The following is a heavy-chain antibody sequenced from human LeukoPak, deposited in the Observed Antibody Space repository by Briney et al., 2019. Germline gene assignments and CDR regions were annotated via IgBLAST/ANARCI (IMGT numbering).Heavy chain of an antibody. Sequence: GESLKISCKGSGCSFTSYWIGWVRQMPGKGLEWMGIIYPGDSDTRYSPSFQGQVTISADKSISTAYLQWSSLKASDTAMYYCARVSPFYDSSGYNDYWGQGTLVTVSS. CDR1: GCSFTSYW. D-gene: IGHD3-22*01. CDR2: IYPGDSDT. CDR3: ARVSPFYDSSGYNDY. V-gene: IGHV5-51*01. J-gene: IGHJ4*02.